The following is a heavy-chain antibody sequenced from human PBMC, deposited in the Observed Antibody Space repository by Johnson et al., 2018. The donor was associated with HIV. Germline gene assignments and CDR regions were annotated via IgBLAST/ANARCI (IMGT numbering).Heavy chain of an antibody. D-gene: IGHD4-11*01. CDR1: GFTFNNAW. Sequence: VQLVESGGGFVKPGGSLRLSCAASGFTFNNAWMNWVRQAPGKGLEWVGRIKSKTDGGTTEYAAPVKGRFTISRDDSKNTLYLQMNSLKTEDTAVYYCSTDVTDTVTTYYNAFDVWGQGTMVTVSS. CDR3: STDVTDTVTTYYNAFDV. J-gene: IGHJ3*01. V-gene: IGHV3-15*01. CDR2: IKSKTDGGTT.